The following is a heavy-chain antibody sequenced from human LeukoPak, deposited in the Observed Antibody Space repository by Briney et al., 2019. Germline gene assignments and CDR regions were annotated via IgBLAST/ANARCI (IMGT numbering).Heavy chain of an antibody. Sequence: PSETLSLTCTVSGGSISSYYWSWIRQPPGKGLEWIGYIYYSGSTNYNPSLKSRVTISVDTSKNQFSLKLSSVTAADTAVYYCARTNLHGGSFDYWGQGTLVTVSS. V-gene: IGHV4-59*01. J-gene: IGHJ4*02. CDR2: IYYSGST. CDR1: GGSISSYY. CDR3: ARTNLHGGSFDY.